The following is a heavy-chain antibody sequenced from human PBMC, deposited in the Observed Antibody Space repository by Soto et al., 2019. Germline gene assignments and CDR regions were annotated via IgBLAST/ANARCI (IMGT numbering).Heavy chain of an antibody. D-gene: IGHD4-17*01. CDR3: ASILYGANAFDY. CDR1: GGSVSSYY. J-gene: IGHJ4*02. Sequence: SETLSLTCSVSGGSVSSYYWTWIRQTPGRGLHFIGYISYSGSTSYNPSLRGRVTISTDTSKNQLSLKLSSVTAADTSIYYCASILYGANAFDYWGQGALVTVSS. V-gene: IGHV4-59*02. CDR2: ISYSGST.